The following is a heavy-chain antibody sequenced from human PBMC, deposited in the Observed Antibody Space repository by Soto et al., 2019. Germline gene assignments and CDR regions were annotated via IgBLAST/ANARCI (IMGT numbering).Heavy chain of an antibody. CDR3: ARDGFTYYYGTGSHYYFDN. D-gene: IGHD3-10*01. Sequence: GASVKVSCKASGYTFTSYYMHWVRQAPGQGLEWMGIINPSGGSTSYAQKFQGRVTMTRDTSTSTVYMELSSLRSEDTAVYYCARDGFTYYYGTGSHYYFDNWGQGTRVTVPS. V-gene: IGHV1-46*01. CDR2: INPSGGST. J-gene: IGHJ4*02. CDR1: GYTFTSYY.